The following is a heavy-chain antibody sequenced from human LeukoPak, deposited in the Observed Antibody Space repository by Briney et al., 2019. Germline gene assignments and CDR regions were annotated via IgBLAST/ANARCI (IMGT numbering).Heavy chain of an antibody. CDR2: TRYRSTWNT. D-gene: IGHD3-16*01. J-gene: IGHJ4*02. Sequence: SQTLSLTSAISGDSVSSKSVSWSWMRQSPSRGLEYLGWTRYRSTWNTFSSLSVEGRITINADTSRNEVSLRLRSVTPEDTALYYCVRDFNWAFDYWGQGTLVTVSS. V-gene: IGHV6-1*01. CDR3: VRDFNWAFDY. CDR1: GDSVSSKSVS.